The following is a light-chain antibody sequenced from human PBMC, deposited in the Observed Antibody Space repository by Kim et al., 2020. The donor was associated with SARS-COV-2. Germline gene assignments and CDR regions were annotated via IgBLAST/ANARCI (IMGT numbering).Light chain of an antibody. V-gene: IGKV3D-15*01. J-gene: IGKJ2*01. Sequence: STGERVTVSGRASQSVCRNLTWCQHKSGQAPRLLMYGSSTVAAGGPARFRGSGSGTEFALTISSLQSENFAVYDCQQYNNWPRTFGQGTKLEI. CDR2: GSS. CDR1: QSVCRN. CDR3: QQYNNWPRT.